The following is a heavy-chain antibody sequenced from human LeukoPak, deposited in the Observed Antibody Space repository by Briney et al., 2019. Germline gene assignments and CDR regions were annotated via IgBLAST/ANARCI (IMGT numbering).Heavy chain of an antibody. Sequence: GASVKVSCKASGYTFTSYAMHWVRQAPGQRLEWMGWINAGNGNTNYAQKLQGRVTMTTDTSTSTAYMELRSLRSDDTAVYYCARDPPRIVVVVAATNYYGMDVWGQGTTVTVSS. J-gene: IGHJ6*02. CDR1: GYTFTSYA. CDR3: ARDPPRIVVVVAATNYYGMDV. CDR2: INAGNGNT. V-gene: IGHV1-3*01. D-gene: IGHD2-15*01.